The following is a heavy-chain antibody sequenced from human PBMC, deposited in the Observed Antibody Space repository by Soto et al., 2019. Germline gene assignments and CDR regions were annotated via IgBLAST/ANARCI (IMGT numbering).Heavy chain of an antibody. CDR2: IYKSATT. Sequence: PSETLSLTCSVSGDSISNLDYFWAWIRQPPGQALEYIGYIYKSATTYYNPSFESRGAISVDTSKSRFSLNVTSVTAADTAVYFCARGRYCLTGRCFPNWFDSWGQGALVTVPS. J-gene: IGHJ5*01. D-gene: IGHD7-27*01. CDR1: GDSISNLDYF. CDR3: ARGRYCLTGRCFPNWFDS. V-gene: IGHV4-30-4*01.